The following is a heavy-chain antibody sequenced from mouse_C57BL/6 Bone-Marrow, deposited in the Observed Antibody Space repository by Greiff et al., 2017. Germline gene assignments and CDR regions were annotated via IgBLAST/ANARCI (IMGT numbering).Heavy chain of an antibody. CDR2: IDPETGGP. CDR1: GYTFTDYE. V-gene: IGHV1-15*01. D-gene: IGHD1-1*01. Sequence: VQRVESGAELVRPGASVTLSCKASGYTFTDYEMHWVKQTPVHGLEWIGAIDPETGGPAYNQKFKGKAILTADKSSSTAYMELRSLTSEDADVYYCTRKGVVFDYWGQGTTLTGS. CDR3: TRKGVVFDY. J-gene: IGHJ2*01.